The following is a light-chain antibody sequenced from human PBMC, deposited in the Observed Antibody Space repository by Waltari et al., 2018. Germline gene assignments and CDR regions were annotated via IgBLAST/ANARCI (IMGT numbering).Light chain of an antibody. J-gene: IGKJ4*01. V-gene: IGKV1-33*01. CDR2: DAS. CDR1: QDIKKS. CDR3: QQYHSVPLT. Sequence: DIHMTQSPSSLSAPVGDRVTITCQASQDIKKSLNWFHQKAGKAPKVLIFDASNSQTGAPSRLSGSGSGTDFTFIISSLQPEDMGTYYCQQYHSVPLTFGGGTKVEIK.